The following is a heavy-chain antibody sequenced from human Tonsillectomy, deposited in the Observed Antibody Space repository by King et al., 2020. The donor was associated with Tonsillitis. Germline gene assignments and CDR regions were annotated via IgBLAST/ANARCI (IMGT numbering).Heavy chain of an antibody. CDR2: MDSGEST. Sequence: VQLQESGPGLVKPSQTLSLTCAVSGGSIGNSRHSWSWIRQPPGKGLEWIAYMDSGESTNYNPSLQGRVTMSMDSSRYQFFLNVNSVTAADTAVYFCASVRVQWSFDPRDTIGRRATIWFDSGGQGILVTVSS. D-gene: IGHD3-10*01. J-gene: IGHJ5*01. V-gene: IGHV4-30-4*07. CDR1: GGSIGNSRHS. CDR3: ASVRVQWSFDPRDTIGRRATIWFDS.